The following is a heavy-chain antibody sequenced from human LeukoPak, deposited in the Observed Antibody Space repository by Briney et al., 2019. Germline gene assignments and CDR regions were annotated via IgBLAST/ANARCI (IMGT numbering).Heavy chain of an antibody. CDR2: INHSGST. V-gene: IGHV4-34*01. D-gene: IGHD4-11*01. CDR3: ARGFVYSNYPYYYGMDV. Sequence: SETLSLTCAVYGGSFSSYYWSWIRQPPGKGLEWIGEINHSGSTNYNPSLKSRVTISVDTSKNQFSLELSSVTAADTAVYYCARGFVYSNYPYYYGMDVWGQGTTVTVSS. CDR1: GGSFSSYY. J-gene: IGHJ6*02.